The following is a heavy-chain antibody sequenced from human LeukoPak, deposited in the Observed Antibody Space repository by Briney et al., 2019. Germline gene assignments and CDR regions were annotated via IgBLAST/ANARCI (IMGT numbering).Heavy chain of an antibody. V-gene: IGHV3-30*18. CDR3: AKDLQGSTSWLLGMDV. J-gene: IGHJ6*02. CDR2: ISYDGSNK. CDR1: GFTFNSYG. Sequence: GVSLRLSCAASGFTFNSYGMHWVRQARGKGLEGLAVISYDGSNKYYADSVKGRFTISRDNSKNTLYLQMNSLRAEDTAVYYCAKDLQGSTSWLLGMDVWGQGTTVTVSS. D-gene: IGHD2-2*01.